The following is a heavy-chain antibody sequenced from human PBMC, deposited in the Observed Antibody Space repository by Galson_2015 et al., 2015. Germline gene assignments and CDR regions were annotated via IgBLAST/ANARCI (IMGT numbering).Heavy chain of an antibody. J-gene: IGHJ3*02. CDR3: ARDHAGRVGAFDI. Sequence: SLRLSCAASGFTFSTSSINWVRQAPGKGLEWVSYISSGSNTIYYADSVKGRFTISRANAKNSLYLQMNSLRDEDTAVYFCARDHAGRVGAFDIWGQGTLVTVSS. CDR2: ISSGSNTI. V-gene: IGHV3-48*02. D-gene: IGHD1-14*01. CDR1: GFTFSTSS.